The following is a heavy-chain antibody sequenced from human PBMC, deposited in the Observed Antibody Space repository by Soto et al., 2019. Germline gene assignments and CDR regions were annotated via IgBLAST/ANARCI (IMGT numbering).Heavy chain of an antibody. Sequence: SETLSLTCTVSGFSISRGGYYGSWIRQHPGKGLEWIGYIYYSGSTYYNPSLKSRVTISVDTSKNQFSLKLSSVTAADAAVYYCARELPYGSGSYYNQNWFDPWGQGTLVTVSS. V-gene: IGHV4-31*03. D-gene: IGHD3-10*01. J-gene: IGHJ5*02. CDR2: IYYSGST. CDR1: GFSISRGGYY. CDR3: ARELPYGSGSYYNQNWFDP.